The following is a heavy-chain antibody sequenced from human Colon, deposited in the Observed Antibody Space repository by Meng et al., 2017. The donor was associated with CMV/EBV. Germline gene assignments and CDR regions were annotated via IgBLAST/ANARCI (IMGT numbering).Heavy chain of an antibody. CDR2: IDPDGRDT. CDR3: GRVGDSSTARGAFDI. Sequence: GESLKISCAASGFAFSTYWMHWVRQSPGKGLVWVSRIDPDGRDTRYADSVKGRFTISRDNAKNTLHLEMTSLRGEDSAVYYCGRVGDSSTARGAFDIWGQGTVVTVSS. D-gene: IGHD6-13*01. V-gene: IGHV3-74*01. CDR1: GFAFSTYW. J-gene: IGHJ3*02.